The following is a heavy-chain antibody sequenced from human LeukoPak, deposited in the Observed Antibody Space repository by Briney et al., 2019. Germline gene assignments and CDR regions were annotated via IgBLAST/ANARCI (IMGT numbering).Heavy chain of an antibody. CDR2: IYYSGST. J-gene: IGHJ5*02. D-gene: IGHD6-19*01. V-gene: IGHV4-59*01. CDR1: GGSISSYY. Sequence: SETPSLTCTVSGGSISSYYWSWIRQPPGKGLEWIGYIYYSGSTNYNPSLKSRVTISVDTSKNQFSLKLSSVTAADTAVYYCAVRVQESWFDPWGQGTLVTVSS. CDR3: AVRVQESWFDP.